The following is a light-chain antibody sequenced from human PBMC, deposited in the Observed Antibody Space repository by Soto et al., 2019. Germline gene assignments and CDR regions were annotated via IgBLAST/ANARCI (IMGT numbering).Light chain of an antibody. Sequence: QSALTQSPSATESPGQSVTISCTGTSRDVGGYPYVSWYQQHPGKAPKLIIYEVTKRPSGVPDRFSGSKSDNTASLTVSGLQAEDEADYYCSSYAGSDNWVFGGGTQLTVL. V-gene: IGLV2-8*01. CDR3: SSYAGSDNWV. CDR1: SRDVGGYPY. CDR2: EVT. J-gene: IGLJ3*02.